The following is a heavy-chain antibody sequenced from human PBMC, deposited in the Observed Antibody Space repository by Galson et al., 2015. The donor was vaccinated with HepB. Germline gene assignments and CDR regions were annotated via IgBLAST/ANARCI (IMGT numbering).Heavy chain of an antibody. CDR3: ARIGGTYYYDSSGYYYVGSYFDY. V-gene: IGHV1-2*02. Sequence: SVKVSCKASGGTFSSYAISWVRQAPGQGLEWMGWINPNSGGTNYAQKFQGRVTMTRDTSISTAYMELSRLRSDDTAVYYCARIGGTYYYDSSGYYYVGSYFDYWGQGTLVTVSS. CDR1: GGTFSSYA. CDR2: INPNSGGT. J-gene: IGHJ4*02. D-gene: IGHD3-22*01.